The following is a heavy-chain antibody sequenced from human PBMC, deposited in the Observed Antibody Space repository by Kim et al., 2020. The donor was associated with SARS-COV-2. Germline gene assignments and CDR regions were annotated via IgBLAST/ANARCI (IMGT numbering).Heavy chain of an antibody. D-gene: IGHD2-2*01. CDR2: ISYDGSNK. J-gene: IGHJ3*01. CDR3: ARTGEVGYCSSTSCLDA. V-gene: IGHV3-30-3*01. Sequence: GGSLRLSCAASGFTFSSYAMHWVRQAPGKGLEWVAVISYDGSNKYYADSVKGRFTISRDNSKNTLYLQMNSLRAEDTAVYYCARTGEVGYCSSTSCLDA. CDR1: GFTFSSYA.